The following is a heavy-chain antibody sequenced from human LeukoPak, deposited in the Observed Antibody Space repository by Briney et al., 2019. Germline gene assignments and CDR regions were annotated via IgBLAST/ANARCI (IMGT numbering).Heavy chain of an antibody. D-gene: IGHD3-3*01. CDR2: INPNSGGT. J-gene: IGHJ4*02. V-gene: IGHV1-2*02. CDR1: GYTLTGYY. CDR3: ARDRDDFWSGYFSIFDY. Sequence: GASVKVSCRASGYTLTGYYMHWVRQAPGQGLEWMGWINPNSGGTNYAQKFQGRVTMTRDTSISTAYMELSRLRSDDTAVYYCARDRDDFWSGYFSIFDYWGRGTLVTVSS.